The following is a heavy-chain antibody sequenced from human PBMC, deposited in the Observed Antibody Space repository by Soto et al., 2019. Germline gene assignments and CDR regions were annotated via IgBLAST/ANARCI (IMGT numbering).Heavy chain of an antibody. CDR2: ISSSSSYI. J-gene: IGHJ4*02. V-gene: IGHV3-21*01. CDR3: ARLNVGSGSSNSFDY. D-gene: IGHD3-10*01. CDR1: GFTFSSYS. Sequence: KPGGSLRLSCAASGFTFSSYSMNWVRQAPGKGLEWVSSISSSSSYIYYADSVKGRFTISRDNAKNSLYLQMNSLRAEDTAVYYCARLNVGSGSSNSFDYWGQGTLVTVSS.